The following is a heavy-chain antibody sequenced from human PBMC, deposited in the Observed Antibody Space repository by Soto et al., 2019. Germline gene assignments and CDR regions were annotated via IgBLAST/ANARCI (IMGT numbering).Heavy chain of an antibody. CDR1: GGSISSGGDY. CDR2: IYYSGNT. Sequence: QVQLQESGPGLVKPSQTLSLTCSVSGGSISSGGDYWSWIRQHPGKGLEWIGYIYYSGNTYYNPSFKSRVTISVDTSTNQFSLRLSSVTAADTAVYYCARSHCTNGVCFRSNDAFDIWGQGTMVTVSS. V-gene: IGHV4-31*03. J-gene: IGHJ3*02. D-gene: IGHD2-8*01. CDR3: ARSHCTNGVCFRSNDAFDI.